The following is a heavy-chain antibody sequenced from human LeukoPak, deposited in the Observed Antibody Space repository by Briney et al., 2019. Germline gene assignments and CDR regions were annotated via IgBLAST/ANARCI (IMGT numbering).Heavy chain of an antibody. J-gene: IGHJ5*02. CDR3: ARGKKSYYDFWSGYYTWFDP. V-gene: IGHV3-21*01. Sequence: GGSLRLSCAASGFTVSSNYMSWVRQAPGKGLEWVSSISSSSSYIYYADSVKGRFTISRDNAKNSLYLQMNSLRAEDTAVYYCARGKKSYYDFWSGYYTWFDPWGQGTLVTVSS. CDR2: ISSSSSYI. D-gene: IGHD3-3*01. CDR1: GFTVSSNY.